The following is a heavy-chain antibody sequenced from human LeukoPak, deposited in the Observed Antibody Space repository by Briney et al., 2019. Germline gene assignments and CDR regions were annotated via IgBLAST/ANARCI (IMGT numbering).Heavy chain of an antibody. CDR3: ARSSSFSQTSDY. CDR2: ISWNSGSI. Sequence: PGRSLRLSCAASGFTFDDYAMHWVRQAPGKGLEWVSGISWNSGSIGYADSVKGRFTISRDNAKNSLYLQMNSLRAEDTALYYCARSSSFSQTSDYWGQGTLVTVSS. J-gene: IGHJ4*02. CDR1: GFTFDDYA. V-gene: IGHV3-9*01. D-gene: IGHD2/OR15-2a*01.